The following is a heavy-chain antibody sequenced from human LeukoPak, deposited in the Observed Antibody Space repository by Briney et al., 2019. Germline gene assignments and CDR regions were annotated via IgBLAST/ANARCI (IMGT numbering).Heavy chain of an antibody. Sequence: SETLSLTCTVSGGSISSYYWSWIRQPPGKGLEWIGYIYYSGSTNYNPSLKSRVTISVDTSKNQFSLKLSSVTAADTAVYYCARGVRGLVLRGRYYFDYWGQGTLVTVS. CDR1: GGSISSYY. D-gene: IGHD6-19*01. V-gene: IGHV4-59*01. CDR3: ARGVRGLVLRGRYYFDY. CDR2: IYYSGST. J-gene: IGHJ4*02.